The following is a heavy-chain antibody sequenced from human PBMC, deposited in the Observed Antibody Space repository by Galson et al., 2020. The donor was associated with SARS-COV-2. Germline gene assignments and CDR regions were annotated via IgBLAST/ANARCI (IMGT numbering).Heavy chain of an antibody. CDR3: AKAGPGYCSSTSCYTSLDYYYYGMDV. CDR1: GFTFRNYA. Sequence: GESLKISCAASGFTFRNYAMSWVRQAPGKGLKWVSGISRSGGPTYYADPVKGRFTIARDNSKNTLFMQMNSLRAEDTAVFYCAKAGPGYCSSTSCYTSLDYYYYGMDVWGQGTTVTVSS. J-gene: IGHJ6*02. D-gene: IGHD2-2*02. V-gene: IGHV3-23*01. CDR2: ISRSGGPT.